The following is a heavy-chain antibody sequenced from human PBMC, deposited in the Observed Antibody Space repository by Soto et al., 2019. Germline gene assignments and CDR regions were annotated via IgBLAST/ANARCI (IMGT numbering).Heavy chain of an antibody. Sequence: GGPLRLCCAAAGFTFSSYAGHWVSQAPDKGLEWVALISYDGSNKYYADSVKGRFTISRDNSKNTLYLQMNSLRAEDTAVYYCATKYGDDAYFDYWGQGTLVTVSS. CDR3: ATKYGDDAYFDY. J-gene: IGHJ4*02. V-gene: IGHV3-30-3*01. CDR2: ISYDGSNK. D-gene: IGHD4-17*01. CDR1: GFTFSSYA.